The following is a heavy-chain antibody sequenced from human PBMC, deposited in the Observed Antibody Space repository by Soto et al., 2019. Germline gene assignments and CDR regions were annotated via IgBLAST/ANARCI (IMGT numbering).Heavy chain of an antibody. CDR2: VHISGHS. Sequence: SETLSLTCTLSGGSVRAPDWWNGVRQSPEKGLEWIAEVHISGHSNYNPSLRSRLSVSIDSSKNQFYLNLNSVTAADTAIYYCARVRQGCSANNCYFDPWGQGTQVTVS. V-gene: IGHV4-4*02. CDR1: GGSVRAPDW. D-gene: IGHD1-1*01. CDR3: ARVRQGCSANNCYFDP. J-gene: IGHJ5*01.